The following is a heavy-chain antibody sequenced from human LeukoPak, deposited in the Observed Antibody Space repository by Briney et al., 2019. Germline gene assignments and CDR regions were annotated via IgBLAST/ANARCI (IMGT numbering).Heavy chain of an antibody. CDR3: ARGLLLNRPQYCSGGSCYSGLGYYFDY. V-gene: IGHV3-33*01. CDR1: GFTFSSYG. J-gene: IGHJ4*02. Sequence: PGRSLRLSCAASGFTFSSYGMHWVRQAPGKGLEWVAVIWYDGSNKYYADSVKGRFTISRDNSKNTLYLQMNSLRAEDTAVYYCARGLLLNRPQYCSGGSCYSGLGYYFDYWGQGTLVTVSS. CDR2: IWYDGSNK. D-gene: IGHD2-15*01.